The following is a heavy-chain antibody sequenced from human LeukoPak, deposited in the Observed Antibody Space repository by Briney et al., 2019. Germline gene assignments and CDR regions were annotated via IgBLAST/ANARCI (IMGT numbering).Heavy chain of an antibody. CDR3: AKEVTTLAFDI. J-gene: IGHJ3*02. V-gene: IGHV3-53*01. Sequence: QPGGSLRLSCAASGFTVSSNYMTWVRQAPGKGLEWVSVIHKNAITYYADTVKGRFTISRDNSKNTLYLQMNNLRADDTAVYYCAKEVTTLAFDIWGQGTMVTVSS. CDR2: IHKNAIT. CDR1: GFTVSSNY. D-gene: IGHD4-17*01.